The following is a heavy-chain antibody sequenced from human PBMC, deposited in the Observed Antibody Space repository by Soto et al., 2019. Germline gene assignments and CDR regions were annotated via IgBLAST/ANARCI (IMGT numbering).Heavy chain of an antibody. D-gene: IGHD4-17*01. CDR1: LFIVSDNY. V-gene: IGHV3-66*01. J-gene: IGHJ4*02. Sequence: EVRLVQSGGGLVQPGGSLRLSCAASLFIVSDNYMSWVRKAPGKGLEWVSLIYSGGGTDYAESVKGRITISRDNSKNTLYLQMNSLKAEDTGIYYCATRMTTAPYWGQGTVVTVSS. CDR2: IYSGGGT. CDR3: ATRMTTAPY.